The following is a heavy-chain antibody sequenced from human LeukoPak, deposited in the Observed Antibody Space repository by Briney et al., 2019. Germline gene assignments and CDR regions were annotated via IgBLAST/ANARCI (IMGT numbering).Heavy chain of an antibody. Sequence: SETLSLTCTVSGGSISSYYWSWIRQPPGKGLEWIGYIYYSGSINYNPSLKSRVIISVDTSKNQFSLKLSSVTAADTAVYYCARGYYYDSSGYYWPPDYWGQGTLVTVSS. CDR1: GGSISSYY. CDR2: IYYSGSI. J-gene: IGHJ4*02. CDR3: ARGYYYDSSGYYWPPDY. D-gene: IGHD3-22*01. V-gene: IGHV4-59*08.